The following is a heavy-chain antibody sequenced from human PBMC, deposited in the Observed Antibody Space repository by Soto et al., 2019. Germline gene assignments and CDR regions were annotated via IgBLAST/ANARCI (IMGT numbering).Heavy chain of an antibody. CDR2: ISGHTGNT. V-gene: IGHV1-18*04. J-gene: IGHJ4*02. Sequence: ASVKVSCKASGYTFTSYGISWVRQAPGQGPEWMGWISGHTGNTNHSQSLQGRVTMTTDTSRNTAYMELRSLRSDDTAVYYCARHRFNYYDNTVYYYFDYWGQGTLVTVS. CDR1: GYTFTSYG. D-gene: IGHD3-22*01. CDR3: ARHRFNYYDNTVYYYFDY.